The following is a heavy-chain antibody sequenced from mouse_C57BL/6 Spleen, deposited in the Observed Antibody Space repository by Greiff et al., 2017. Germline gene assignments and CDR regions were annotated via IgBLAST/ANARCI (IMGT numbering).Heavy chain of an antibody. CDR3: ARDPPGSSYSYYFDY. Sequence: EVQLVESGPGLVKPSQSLSLTCSVTGYSITSGYYWNWIRQFPGNKLEWMGYKSYDGSNNYNPSLKNRISITRDTSKNQFFLKLNSVTTEDTATYYCARDPPGSSYSYYFDYWGQGTTLTVSS. D-gene: IGHD1-1*01. CDR1: GYSITSGYY. V-gene: IGHV3-6*01. J-gene: IGHJ2*01. CDR2: KSYDGSN.